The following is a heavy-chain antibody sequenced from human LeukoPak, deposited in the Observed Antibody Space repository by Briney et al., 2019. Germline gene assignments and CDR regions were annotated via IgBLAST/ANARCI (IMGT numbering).Heavy chain of an antibody. J-gene: IGHJ5*02. CDR1: GFTFSSYG. CDR3: ARGKSSDYDILTAKDSFDP. D-gene: IGHD3-9*01. V-gene: IGHV3-33*01. CDR2: IWYDGSNK. Sequence: GGSLRLSCAASGFTFSSYGMHWVRQAPGKGLEWVAVIWYDGSNKYYADSVKGRFTISRDNSKNTLYLQMNSLRAEDTAVYYCARGKSSDYDILTAKDSFDPWGQGTLVTVSS.